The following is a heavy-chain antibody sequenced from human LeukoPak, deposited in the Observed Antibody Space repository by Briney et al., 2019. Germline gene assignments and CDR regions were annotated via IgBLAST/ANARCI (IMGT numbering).Heavy chain of an antibody. V-gene: IGHV3-30*04. Sequence: GGSLRLSCAASGFTFSSYAMHWVRQAPGKGLEWVAVISYDGTNKYYADSVKGRFTISRDNSKNTLYLQMNSLRPEDTAVYYCARGTGSSWYYGYWGQGTLVTVSS. D-gene: IGHD6-13*01. CDR2: ISYDGTNK. CDR3: ARGTGSSWYYGY. CDR1: GFTFSSYA. J-gene: IGHJ4*02.